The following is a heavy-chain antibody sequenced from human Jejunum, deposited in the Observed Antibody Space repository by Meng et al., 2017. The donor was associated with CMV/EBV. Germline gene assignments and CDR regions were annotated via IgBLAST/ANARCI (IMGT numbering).Heavy chain of an antibody. J-gene: IGHJ4*02. D-gene: IGHD2/OR15-2a*01. CDR3: ARDKSSSSATVYYFDY. V-gene: IGHV3-7*01. CDR2: IKEEGSEK. Sequence: FTVNIYGMSGVRQAPGKGLEWVANIKEEGSEKDYVDSVEGRFTISRDNAKNSLYLQMNSLRAEDTAVYYCARDKSSSSATVYYFDYWGQGAPVTVSS. CDR1: FTVNIYG.